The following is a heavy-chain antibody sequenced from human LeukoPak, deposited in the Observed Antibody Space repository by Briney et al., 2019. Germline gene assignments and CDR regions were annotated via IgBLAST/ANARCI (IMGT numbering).Heavy chain of an antibody. D-gene: IGHD2-15*01. CDR1: GFTFSDYY. V-gene: IGHV3-11*04. J-gene: IGHJ6*02. CDR3: ARLNCSGGSWAYYYYYYGMDV. Sequence: GGSLRLSCAASGFTFSDYYMSWIRQAPGKGLEWVSYISSSGSTIYYADSVKGRFTISRDNAKNSLYLQMNSLRAEDTAVYYCARLNCSGGSWAYYYYYYGMDVWGQGTTVTVSS. CDR2: ISSSGSTI.